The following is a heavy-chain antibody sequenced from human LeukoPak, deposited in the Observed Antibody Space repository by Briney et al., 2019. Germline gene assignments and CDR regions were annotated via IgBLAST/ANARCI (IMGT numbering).Heavy chain of an antibody. J-gene: IGHJ4*02. V-gene: IGHV1-8*01. Sequence: ASVKVSCKASGYTFTSYDFNWVRQATGQRPEWMGWMSPNSGDTGYAQKFQDRVTMTRNTSISTAYMELGSLRSDNTAVYYCARGPPNWGYDYWGPGTLVTVSS. CDR1: GYTFTSYD. CDR2: MSPNSGDT. CDR3: ARGPPNWGYDY. D-gene: IGHD7-27*01.